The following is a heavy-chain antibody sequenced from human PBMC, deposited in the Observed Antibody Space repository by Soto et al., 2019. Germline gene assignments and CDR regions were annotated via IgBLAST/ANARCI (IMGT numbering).Heavy chain of an antibody. D-gene: IGHD3-22*01. CDR1: GFTFSSYS. V-gene: IGHV3-21*01. CDR2: ISSSSSYI. CDR3: ARVSNYYDSSGYYYPSDY. J-gene: IGHJ4*02. Sequence: PGGSLRLSCAASGFTFSSYSMNWVRQAPGKGLEWVSSISSSSSYIYYADSVKGRFTISRDNAKNSLYLQMNSLRAEDTAVYYCARVSNYYDSSGYYYPSDYWGQGTLVTVSS.